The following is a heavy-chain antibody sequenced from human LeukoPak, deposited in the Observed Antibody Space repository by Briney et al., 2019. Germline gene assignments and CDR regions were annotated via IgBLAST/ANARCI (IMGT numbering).Heavy chain of an antibody. CDR3: ARVFLPYCSGGSCYSELAFDY. CDR1: GYTFTSYD. Sequence: ASVKVSCKASGYTFTSYDINWVRQATGQGLEWMGWMNPNSGNTGYAQKFQGRVTMTRNTSISTAYMELSSLRSEDTAVYYCARVFLPYCSGGSCYSELAFDYWGQGTLVTVSS. D-gene: IGHD2-15*01. CDR2: MNPNSGNT. V-gene: IGHV1-8*01. J-gene: IGHJ4*02.